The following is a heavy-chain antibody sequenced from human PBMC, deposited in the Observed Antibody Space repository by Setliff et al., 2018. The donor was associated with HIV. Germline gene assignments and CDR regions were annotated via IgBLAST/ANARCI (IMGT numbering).Heavy chain of an antibody. V-gene: IGHV4-38-2*01. D-gene: IGHD5-12*01. CDR1: GYSVSSGYY. J-gene: IGHJ3*02. CDR2: IYYSGST. CDR3: ARVVPREVAPGGFDI. Sequence: SETLSLTCAVAGYSVSSGYYWGWIRQPPGKGLEWIASIYYSGSTYYAPSLKSRVTISVDTSKNQFSLKLTSVTAADTAVYFCARVVPREVAPGGFDIWGQGTMVTVSS.